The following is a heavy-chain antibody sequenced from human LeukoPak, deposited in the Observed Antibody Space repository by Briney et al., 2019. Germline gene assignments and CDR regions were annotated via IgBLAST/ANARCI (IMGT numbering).Heavy chain of an antibody. J-gene: IGHJ6*02. Sequence: SVKVSCKASGGTFSSYAISWVRQAPGQGLEWMGGIIPIFGTANYAQKFQGRVTITADESTSTAYMELSSLRSEDTAVYYCARAYDFWSGYHQNYYYYGMDVWGQGTTVTVSS. CDR2: IIPIFGTA. CDR1: GGTFSSYA. V-gene: IGHV1-69*13. D-gene: IGHD3-3*01. CDR3: ARAYDFWSGYHQNYYYYGMDV.